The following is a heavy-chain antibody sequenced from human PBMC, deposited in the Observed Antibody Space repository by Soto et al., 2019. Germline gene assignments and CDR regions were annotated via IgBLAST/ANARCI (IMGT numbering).Heavy chain of an antibody. Sequence: SETLSLTCAVSGYSISSGYYWGWIRQPPGKGLEWIGSIYHSGSTYYNPSLKSRVTISVDTSNNRFSLKLSSVTAAETAVYYCAGSVDPAIHYCGQGTLVTVSP. V-gene: IGHV4-38-2*01. D-gene: IGHD5-18*01. CDR1: GYSISSGYY. CDR2: IYHSGST. CDR3: AGSVDPAIHY. J-gene: IGHJ4*02.